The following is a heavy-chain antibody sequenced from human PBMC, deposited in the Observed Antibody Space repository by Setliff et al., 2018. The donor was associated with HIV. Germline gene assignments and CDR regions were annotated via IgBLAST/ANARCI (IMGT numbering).Heavy chain of an antibody. CDR1: GGTFSSYA. V-gene: IGHV1-69*05. CDR3: ARDGLLVAGIRSDY. J-gene: IGHJ4*01. Sequence: SVKVSCKTSGGTFSSYAVSWVRQAPGQGLEWMGGIIPAFGTANYAQKFQGRVTITTDESTSTAYMELSGLRSEDTAVYFCARDGLLVAGIRSDYWGQGTLVT. D-gene: IGHD6-19*01. CDR2: IIPAFGTA.